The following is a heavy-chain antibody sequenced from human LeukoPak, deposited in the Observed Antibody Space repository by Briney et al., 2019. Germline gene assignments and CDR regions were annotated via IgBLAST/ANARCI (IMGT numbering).Heavy chain of an antibody. D-gene: IGHD6-19*01. V-gene: IGHV4-59*01. Sequence: SETLSLTCTVSGGSISSYYWSWIRQPPGKGLEWIGYIYYSGSTNYNPSLKSRVTISVDTSKNQFSLKLSSVTAADTAVYYCAIAGFGSSGWTEYYYYYYMDVWGKGTTVTVSS. CDR2: IYYSGST. CDR1: GGSISSYY. J-gene: IGHJ6*03. CDR3: AIAGFGSSGWTEYYYYYYMDV.